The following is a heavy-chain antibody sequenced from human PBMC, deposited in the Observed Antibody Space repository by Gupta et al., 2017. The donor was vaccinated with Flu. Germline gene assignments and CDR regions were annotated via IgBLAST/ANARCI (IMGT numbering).Heavy chain of an antibody. CDR1: GGSFSGYY. J-gene: IGHJ6*02. V-gene: IGHV4-34*01. CDR2: INHSGST. CDR3: AKGEYCSGGSCYSWVPGYYYYGMDV. D-gene: IGHD2-15*01. Sequence: QVQLQQWGAGLLKPSETLSLTCAVYGGSFSGYYWSWIRQPPGKGLEWIGEINHSGSTNYNPSLKSRVTISVDTSKNQFSLKLSSVTAADTAVYYCAKGEYCSGGSCYSWVPGYYYYGMDVWGQGTTVTVSS.